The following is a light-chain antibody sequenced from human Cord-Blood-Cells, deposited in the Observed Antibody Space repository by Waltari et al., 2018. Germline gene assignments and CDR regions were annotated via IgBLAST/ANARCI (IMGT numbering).Light chain of an antibody. CDR1: QSISSW. J-gene: IGKJ1*01. CDR2: KAS. CDR3: QQYNSYWT. V-gene: IGKV1-5*03. Sequence: DIQMTQSPSTMSASVGDRVNITCRASQSISSWVAWYQQKPGKAPKLLIYKASSVESGVPSRFSGSGAGTEFTLTISSLQPDDFATYYCQQYNSYWTFGQGTKVEIK.